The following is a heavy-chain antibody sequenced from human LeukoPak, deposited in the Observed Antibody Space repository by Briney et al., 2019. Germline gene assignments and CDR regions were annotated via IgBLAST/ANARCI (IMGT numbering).Heavy chain of an antibody. Sequence: GGSLRLSCAASGFTLSGSAMHWVRQASGKGLEWVGRIRTEANSFATAYAASVEGGFTISRDDSQNTAYLQMNSLKTEDTAVYYCTRHGRGSLNVFDVWGQGTMVTVSS. D-gene: IGHD1-26*01. J-gene: IGHJ3*01. CDR1: GFTLSGSA. CDR3: TRHGRGSLNVFDV. CDR2: IRTEANSFAT. V-gene: IGHV3-73*01.